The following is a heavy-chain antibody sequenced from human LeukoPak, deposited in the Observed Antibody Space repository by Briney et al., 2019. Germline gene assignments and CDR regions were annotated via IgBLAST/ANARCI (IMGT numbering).Heavy chain of an antibody. Sequence: SQTLSLTCTVSGGSISSGDYYWSWIRQPPGKGLEWIGYIYYSGSTYYNPSLKSRVTISVDTSRNQFSLKLSSVTAADTAVYYCARVVVMRGRWLDYWGQGTLVTVSS. V-gene: IGHV4-30-4*01. CDR3: ARVVVMRGRWLDY. D-gene: IGHD3-22*01. J-gene: IGHJ4*02. CDR2: IYYSGST. CDR1: GGSISSGDYY.